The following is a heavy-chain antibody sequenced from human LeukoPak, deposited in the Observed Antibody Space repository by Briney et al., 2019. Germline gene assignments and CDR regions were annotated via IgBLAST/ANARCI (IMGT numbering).Heavy chain of an antibody. Sequence: SQTLSLTCAISGDSVSRNTAGWNWIRQSPSRGLEWLGRTYYRSKWCSDFAPSVRNRITINPDTSKNQFSLQLNSVTPEDTAVYYCARAPSVTTAYYYYYYMDVWGKGTTVTVSS. V-gene: IGHV6-1*01. CDR2: TYYRSKWCS. CDR3: ARAPSVTTAYYYYYYMDV. D-gene: IGHD4-11*01. CDR1: GDSVSRNTAG. J-gene: IGHJ6*03.